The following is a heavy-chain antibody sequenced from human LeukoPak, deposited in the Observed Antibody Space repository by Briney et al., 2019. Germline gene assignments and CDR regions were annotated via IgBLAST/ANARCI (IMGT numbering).Heavy chain of an antibody. D-gene: IGHD3-22*01. J-gene: IGHJ4*02. V-gene: IGHV4-4*07. CDR1: GASISNYY. CDR2: IYTSGTT. CDR3: ARNYYDRSNFDY. Sequence: SETLSLTCTVSGASISNYYWTWIRQPAPKGQDWIGRIYTSGTTNYNPTLKGRVTMSVDTSNNQFSLNLSSVTAADTAVYYCARNYYDRSNFDYWGQGTLVTVSS.